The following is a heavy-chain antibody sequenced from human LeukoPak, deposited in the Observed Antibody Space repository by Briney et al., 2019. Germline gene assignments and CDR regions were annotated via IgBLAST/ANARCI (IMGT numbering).Heavy chain of an antibody. J-gene: IGHJ4*02. V-gene: IGHV4-59*01. D-gene: IGHD3-10*01. CDR1: GGSISSYY. CDR2: IYYSGST. CDR3: ARVKVVRGVIMPFDY. Sequence: PSETLSLTCTVSGGSISSYYWSWIRQPPGKGLEWIGYIYYSGSTNYNPSLKSRVTISVDTSKNQFSLKLSSVTAADTAVYYCARVKVVRGVIMPFDYWGQGTLVTVSS.